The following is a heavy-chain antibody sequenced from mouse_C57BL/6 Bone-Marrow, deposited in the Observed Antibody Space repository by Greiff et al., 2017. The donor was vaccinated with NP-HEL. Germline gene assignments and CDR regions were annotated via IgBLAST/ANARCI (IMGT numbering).Heavy chain of an antibody. CDR2: IWRGGST. J-gene: IGHJ4*01. CDR3: AAKLGLYYAMDY. Sequence: QVQLQQSGPGLVQPSQSLSITCTVSGFSLTSYVVHWVRQSPGKGLEWLGVIWRGGSTDYNAAFMSRLSITKDNSKSQVFFKMNSLQADDTAIYYCAAKLGLYYAMDYWGQGTSVTVSS. V-gene: IGHV2-5*01. D-gene: IGHD4-1*01. CDR1: GFSLTSYV.